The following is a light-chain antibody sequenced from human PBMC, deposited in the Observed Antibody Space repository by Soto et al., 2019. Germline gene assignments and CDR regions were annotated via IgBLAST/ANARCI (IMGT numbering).Light chain of an antibody. CDR3: AAWDDTLMV. Sequence: QSVLTQPPSASGTPGQRVTISCSGSKSNIGSNTVNWYQQVPGTAPRLLIHTNTLRPSGVPDRFSASKSDTSASLTIGGLQSEDEAVYYCAAWDDTLMVFGSGTKVTVL. J-gene: IGLJ1*01. CDR1: KSNIGSNT. V-gene: IGLV1-44*01. CDR2: TNT.